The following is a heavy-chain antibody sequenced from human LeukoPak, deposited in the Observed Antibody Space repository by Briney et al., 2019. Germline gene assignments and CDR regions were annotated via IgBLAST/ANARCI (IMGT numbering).Heavy chain of an antibody. V-gene: IGHV3-9*01. CDR2: IRWDSGSI. CDR3: EKDISSGWYSPPYFDY. CDR1: GFTFDDYA. Sequence: GGSLRLSCAASGFTFDDYAMRWVRQAPGKGLEWVSGIRWDSGSIVYADSVKGRFTISRDNAKNSLYLQMNSLRAEDTALYYCEKDISSGWYSPPYFDYWGQGTLVTVSS. J-gene: IGHJ4*02. D-gene: IGHD6-19*01.